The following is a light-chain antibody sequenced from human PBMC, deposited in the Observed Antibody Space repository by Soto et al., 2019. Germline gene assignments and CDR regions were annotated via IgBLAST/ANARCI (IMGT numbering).Light chain of an antibody. CDR2: GAS. CDR3: QQYGSSLFT. J-gene: IGKJ3*01. CDR1: QSVSSSY. Sequence: EIELTQSPGTLSLSPGERATLSCRASQSVSSSYVAWYQQKPGQAPRLLIYGASSRATGIPDRFSGSGSGTDFTLTISSLEPEDFAVYYCQQYGSSLFTFGPGTKVDIK. V-gene: IGKV3-20*01.